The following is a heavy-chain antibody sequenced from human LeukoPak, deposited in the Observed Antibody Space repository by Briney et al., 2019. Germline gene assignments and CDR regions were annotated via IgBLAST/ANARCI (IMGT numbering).Heavy chain of an antibody. CDR3: ARVLLSNYDFWSGYSNWFDP. J-gene: IGHJ5*02. CDR2: IYYSGST. CDR1: GGSISSSSYY. V-gene: IGHV4-39*07. D-gene: IGHD3-3*01. Sequence: SETLSLTCTVSGGSISSSSYYWGWIRQPPGKGLEWIGSIYYSGSTYYNPSPKSRVTISVDTSKNQFSLKLSSVTAADTAVYYCARVLLSNYDFWSGYSNWFDPWGQGTLVTVSS.